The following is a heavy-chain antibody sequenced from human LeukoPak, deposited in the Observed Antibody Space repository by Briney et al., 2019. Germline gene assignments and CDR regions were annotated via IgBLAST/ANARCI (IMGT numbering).Heavy chain of an antibody. V-gene: IGHV4-59*08. D-gene: IGHD6-19*01. CDR2: IYYSGST. CDR1: GGSISSYY. J-gene: IGHJ4*02. Sequence: SETLSLTCTVSGGSISSYYWSWIRQPPGKGLEWIGYIYYSGSTNYNPSLKSRVTISVDTSKNQFSLKLSSVTAADTAVYYCARHGGAVAGYTRAVFDYWGQGTLVTVSS. CDR3: ARHGGAVAGYTRAVFDY.